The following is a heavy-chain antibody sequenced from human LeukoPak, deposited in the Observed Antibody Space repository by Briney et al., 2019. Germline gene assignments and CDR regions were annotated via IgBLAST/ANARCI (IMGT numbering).Heavy chain of an antibody. Sequence: GGSLRLSCAASGFTFSSYAMSWVRQAPGKGLEWVSTIRGSGGSTHYADPVKGRFTISRDNSKDTVYLQMNSLRAEDTAVYYCAKGADYELNYYYYYMDVWGKGTTVTISS. D-gene: IGHD4-17*01. J-gene: IGHJ6*03. CDR1: GFTFSSYA. V-gene: IGHV3-23*01. CDR3: AKGADYELNYYYYYMDV. CDR2: IRGSGGST.